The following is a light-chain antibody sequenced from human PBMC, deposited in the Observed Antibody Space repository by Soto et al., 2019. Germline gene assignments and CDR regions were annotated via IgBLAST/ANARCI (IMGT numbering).Light chain of an antibody. CDR3: QQYNNWPWT. J-gene: IGKJ1*01. CDR1: QSISDT. V-gene: IGKV3-15*01. CDR2: GAS. Sequence: EIVMTQSPATLSVSPGGRATLSCRASQSISDTLAWYQQKPGQAPRLLIYGASKRATGFPARFSGSWSGTDFTLTISSPQSEDVAVYYCQQYNNWPWTLGQGTKVDIK.